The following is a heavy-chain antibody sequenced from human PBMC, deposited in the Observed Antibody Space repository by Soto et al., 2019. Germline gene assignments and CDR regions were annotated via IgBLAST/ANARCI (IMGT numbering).Heavy chain of an antibody. CDR3: AKVSPMGCFFDF. Sequence: GGSLRLSCAASGFAFNTYSMHWVRQAPGRGLEWVAVISYDGSNKFYADSVKGRFTISRDNSKNTLYLEMNSLRGEDTAVYYCAKVSPMGCFFDFWGQGTLVTVSS. V-gene: IGHV3-30-3*01. D-gene: IGHD2-15*01. J-gene: IGHJ4*02. CDR2: ISYDGSNK. CDR1: GFAFNTYS.